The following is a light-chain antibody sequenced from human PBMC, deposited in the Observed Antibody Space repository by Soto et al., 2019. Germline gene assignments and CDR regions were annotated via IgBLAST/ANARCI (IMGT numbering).Light chain of an antibody. J-gene: IGKJ1*01. Sequence: EIVLTQSPGTLSLSQGERATLSXRASHSVNINYLAWYQQSPGXAPRVXXVCXSIMATGSPDRFSGSGSGTDFTLTISRLEPEDSAVYHCQQYGSATTTFGQGTKVDIK. CDR1: HSVNINY. V-gene: IGKV3-20*01. CDR3: QQYGSATTT. CDR2: CXS.